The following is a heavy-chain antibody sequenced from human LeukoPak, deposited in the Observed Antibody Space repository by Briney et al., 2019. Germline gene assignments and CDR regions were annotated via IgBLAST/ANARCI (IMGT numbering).Heavy chain of an antibody. V-gene: IGHV4-59*08. J-gene: IGHJ4*02. CDR2: IYYSGST. D-gene: IGHD3-22*01. CDR1: GGSISSYY. Sequence: SETLSLTCTVSGGSISSYYWSWIRQPPGKGLEWIAYIYYSGSTNYNPSLKSRVTISVDTSKNQFSVKLSSVTAADTAVYYCARHYYDSSGFIEYFDYWGQGTRVTVSS. CDR3: ARHYYDSSGFIEYFDY.